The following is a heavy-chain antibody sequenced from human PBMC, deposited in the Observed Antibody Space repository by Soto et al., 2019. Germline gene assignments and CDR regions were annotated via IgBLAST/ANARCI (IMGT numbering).Heavy chain of an antibody. V-gene: IGHV3-30*03. CDR3: ATETYSGSYPMYYFDY. J-gene: IGHJ4*02. CDR1: GFTFSSYG. CDR2: ISYDGSNK. D-gene: IGHD1-26*01. Sequence: GGSLRLFCAASGFTFSSYGKHWVRQVPGKGLEWVAVISYDGSNKYYADSVKGRFTISRDNSKNTLYLQMNSLRAEDTAVYYCATETYSGSYPMYYFDYWGQGTLVTVSS.